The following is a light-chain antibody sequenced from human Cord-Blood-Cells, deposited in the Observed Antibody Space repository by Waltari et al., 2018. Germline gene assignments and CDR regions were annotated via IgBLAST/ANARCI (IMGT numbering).Light chain of an antibody. CDR1: SSDVGSYNL. V-gene: IGLV2-23*03. CDR2: EGS. Sequence: QSALTQPASVSGSPGQSITISCTGTSSDVGSYNLVSWYQQHPGKAPKLMIYEGSKPPLRVFKPLSWFKAGNPAFLTISGLQAEDEADYYCCSYAGSSTFVFGTGTKVTVL. J-gene: IGLJ1*01. CDR3: CSYAGSSTFV.